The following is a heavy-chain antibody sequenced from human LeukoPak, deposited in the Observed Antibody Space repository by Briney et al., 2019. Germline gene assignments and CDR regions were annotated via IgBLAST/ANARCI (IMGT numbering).Heavy chain of an antibody. V-gene: IGHV1-18*01. CDR2: ISSNTGKT. J-gene: IGHJ4*02. CDR1: GYTFATYG. Sequence: ASVKVSCKASGYTFATYGFCWVRQAPGHGLEWMGWISSNTGKTDYAQKFQGRVTLATDPSTSTAYMELRSLRPDDTALYYCAKVAGDRMDYWGQGTLLTVSS. D-gene: IGHD6-13*01. CDR3: AKVAGDRMDY.